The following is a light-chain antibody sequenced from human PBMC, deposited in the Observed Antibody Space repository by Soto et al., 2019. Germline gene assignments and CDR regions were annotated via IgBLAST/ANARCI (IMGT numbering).Light chain of an antibody. J-gene: IGLJ3*02. Sequence: QSALTQPPSASGSPGQSVTISCTGTSSDIGGYDHVSWYRQDPGKPPKVMIYEVTTRPSGVPDRFSGSKAGNTASLTVFGLQAEDEANYYCGSFAGPVWVFGGGTKLTVL. CDR1: SSDIGGYDH. V-gene: IGLV2-8*01. CDR2: EVT. CDR3: GSFAGPVWV.